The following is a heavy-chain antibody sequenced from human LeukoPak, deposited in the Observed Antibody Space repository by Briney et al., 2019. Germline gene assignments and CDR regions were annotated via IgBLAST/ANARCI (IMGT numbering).Heavy chain of an antibody. D-gene: IGHD2-2*01. CDR1: GFTFSSYD. Sequence: PGGSLRLSCAASGFTFSSYDMHWVRQATGKGLEWVSAIGTAGDTYYPGSVKGRFTISRENAKNSLYLQMNSLRAGDTAVYYCARAPGRRVDLYGMDVWGQGTTVTVSS. J-gene: IGHJ6*02. V-gene: IGHV3-13*01. CDR2: IGTAGDT. CDR3: ARAPGRRVDLYGMDV.